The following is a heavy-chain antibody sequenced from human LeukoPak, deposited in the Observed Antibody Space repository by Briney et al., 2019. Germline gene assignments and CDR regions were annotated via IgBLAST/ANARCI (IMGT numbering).Heavy chain of an antibody. Sequence: SEILSLTCAAPGCSISSYYRSWIRQPQGKGLEWIGYIYYSGSTNYNPSLKSRVTISVDTSKNQFSLKLSSVTAPDTAVYYCASLGYSLDYWGQGTLVTVS. V-gene: IGHV4-59*01. J-gene: IGHJ4*02. CDR3: ASLGYSLDY. CDR1: GCSISSYY. D-gene: IGHD6-13*01. CDR2: IYYSGST.